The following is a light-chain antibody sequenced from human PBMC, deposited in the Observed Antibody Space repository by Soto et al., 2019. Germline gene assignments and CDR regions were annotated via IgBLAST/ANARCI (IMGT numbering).Light chain of an antibody. CDR2: DVS. CDR1: SSDVGGYNY. J-gene: IGLJ1*01. CDR3: SSYTSTFYV. Sequence: QSVLTQPASVSGSPGQSITISCTGTSSDVGGYNYVSWYQQHPGKAPKLMIYDVSNRPSGVSNRSSGSQSGSTASLTISGLQAEDEADYYCSSYTSTFYVFGTGTRSPS. V-gene: IGLV2-14*01.